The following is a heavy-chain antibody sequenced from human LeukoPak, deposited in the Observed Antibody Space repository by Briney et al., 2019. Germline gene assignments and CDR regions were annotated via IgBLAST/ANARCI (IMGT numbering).Heavy chain of an antibody. J-gene: IGHJ6*03. V-gene: IGHV2-5*01. CDR2: IYWNDDK. CDR3: AHRLSVATGDYMDV. D-gene: IGHD1-14*01. CDR1: GFSLSSRGVG. Sequence: SGPTLVKPTQTLTLTCTFSGFSLSSRGVGVGWVRQPPGKALEWLALIYWNDDKRYSPSLKSRIIITKDTTKNQVVLTMTNMDPVDTATYYCAHRLSVATGDYMDVWGKGTTVTVSS.